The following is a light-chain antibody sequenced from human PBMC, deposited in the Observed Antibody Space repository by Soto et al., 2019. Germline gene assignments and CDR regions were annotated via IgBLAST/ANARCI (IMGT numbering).Light chain of an antibody. Sequence: DIQMTQSPSTLSGSVGDRVTITCRASQSITNYLTWFQQKPGKAPSLLIYAASNLQSGVPSRFSGSGSGTDFTLTVNSLQPEDFATYYCQQGYTSAITFGQGTRLEIK. J-gene: IGKJ5*01. CDR3: QQGYTSAIT. CDR1: QSITNY. CDR2: AAS. V-gene: IGKV1-39*01.